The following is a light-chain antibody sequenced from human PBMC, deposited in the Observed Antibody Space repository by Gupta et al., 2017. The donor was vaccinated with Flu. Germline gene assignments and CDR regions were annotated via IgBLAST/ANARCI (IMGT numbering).Light chain of an antibody. CDR3: QSGDNSETYVV. CDR2: KDN. CDR1: ALPNQF. J-gene: IGLJ2*01. Sequence: SYELKQPPSVSVSPGQTATITCSGDALPNQFAYWYQQKPGQAPLLVIRKDNERPSGIPERFSGSSSGTKVTLNISGAQAEDEADYYCQSGDNSETYVVFGGGTRLTVL. V-gene: IGLV3-25*03.